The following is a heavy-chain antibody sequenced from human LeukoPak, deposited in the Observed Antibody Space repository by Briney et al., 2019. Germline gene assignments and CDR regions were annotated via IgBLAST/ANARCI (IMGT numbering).Heavy chain of an antibody. V-gene: IGHV4-4*07. CDR1: GGSISSYY. J-gene: IGHJ4*02. CDR2: IYNDGST. CDR3: ARGGIAVGGSDY. D-gene: IGHD6-19*01. Sequence: SETLSLTCTVSGGSISSYYWSWIRQPAGKGLEWIGRIYNDGSTNYNPSLKSRVTMSVDTSKKQFSLKLSSVTAADTAVYYCARGGIAVGGSDYWGQGTLVTVSS.